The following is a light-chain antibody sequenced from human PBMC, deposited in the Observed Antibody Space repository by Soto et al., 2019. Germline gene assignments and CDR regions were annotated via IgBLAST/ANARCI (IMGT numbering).Light chain of an antibody. CDR1: QSILYSSNNKDF. CDR3: QQYFSFPYT. V-gene: IGKV4-1*01. J-gene: IGKJ2*01. CDR2: WAS. Sequence: DILMTQSPDSLAVSLGERATINCTSSQSILYSSNNKDFLAWYQQKPGQPPKLLIHWASSREFGVPDRFSGSGSGTDFTLTISRLQAEDLEVYFCQQYFSFPYTFGQGTKLEIK.